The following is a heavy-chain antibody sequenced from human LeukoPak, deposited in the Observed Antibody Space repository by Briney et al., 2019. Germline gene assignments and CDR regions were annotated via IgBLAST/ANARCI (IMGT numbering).Heavy chain of an antibody. CDR1: GDSVSTNSAT. V-gene: IGHV6-1*01. Sequence: SQTLSLTCAISGDSVSTNSATWNWIRQSLSRGLEWLGRTYYRSKWYNDYAVSVKSRITINPDTSKNQFSLQLNSVTPEDTAVYYCARDQGLGRYAFDIWGQGTMVTVSS. CDR2: TYYRSKWYN. D-gene: IGHD7-27*01. CDR3: ARDQGLGRYAFDI. J-gene: IGHJ3*02.